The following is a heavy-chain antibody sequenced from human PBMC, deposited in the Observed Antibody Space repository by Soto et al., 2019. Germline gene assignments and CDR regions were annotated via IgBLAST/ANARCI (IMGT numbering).Heavy chain of an antibody. Sequence: QVQLVQSGAEVKKPGSSVKVSCKAYGGTFSSYAISWVRQAPGQGLEWMGGTFPMFGKANYAQKFQGRVTISADKSTSTAYMELSSLTSEDTAVYYCATVDISTWIDGMDVWGQGTTVTVSS. V-gene: IGHV1-69*06. D-gene: IGHD6-13*01. CDR1: GGTFSSYA. CDR2: TFPMFGKA. CDR3: ATVDISTWIDGMDV. J-gene: IGHJ6*02.